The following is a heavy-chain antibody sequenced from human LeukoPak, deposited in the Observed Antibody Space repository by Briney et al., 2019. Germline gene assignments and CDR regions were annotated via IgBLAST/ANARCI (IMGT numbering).Heavy chain of an antibody. CDR2: ISAYNGNT. D-gene: IGHD5-12*01. V-gene: IGHV1-18*01. J-gene: IGHJ4*02. CDR3: ARDSRYDEGY. CDR1: GYTFTSYG. Sequence: WAPVKVSCKASGYTFTSYGISWVRQAPGQGLEWMGWISAYNGNTNYAQKFQGRVTMTTDTSTSTAYMELRSLRSDDTAVYHCARDSRYDEGYWGQGTLVTVSS.